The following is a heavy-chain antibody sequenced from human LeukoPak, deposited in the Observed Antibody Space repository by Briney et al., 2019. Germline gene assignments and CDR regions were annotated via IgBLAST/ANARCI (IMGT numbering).Heavy chain of an antibody. CDR2: IYPDDSDT. D-gene: IGHD3-3*01. V-gene: IGHV5-51*01. J-gene: IGHJ4*02. CDR1: GYTVTNYW. Sequence: GESLKISCKASGYTVTNYWIGWVRQKPGKGLEWLGNIYPDDSDTRYSPSLQGQVTMSADKSITTAYLQWRSLKASDTAIYYCARYGFGASGLFDFWGQGTVVTVSS. CDR3: ARYGFGASGLFDF.